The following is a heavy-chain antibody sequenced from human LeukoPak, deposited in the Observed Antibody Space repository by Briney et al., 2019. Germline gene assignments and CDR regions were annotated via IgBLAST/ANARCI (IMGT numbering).Heavy chain of an antibody. CDR1: GYTFTGYY. CDR2: INPNSGDT. V-gene: IGHV1-2*02. J-gene: IGHJ5*02. CDR3: ARDGLGYCSSTSCLTANWFDP. Sequence: ASVKVSCKASGYTFTGYYIHWVRQAPGPRLEWIGWINPNSGDTNYAQKSQGRVTMTRDTSISTAYMELSRLRSDDTAVYYCARDGLGYCSSTSCLTANWFDPWGQGTLVTVSS. D-gene: IGHD2-2*01.